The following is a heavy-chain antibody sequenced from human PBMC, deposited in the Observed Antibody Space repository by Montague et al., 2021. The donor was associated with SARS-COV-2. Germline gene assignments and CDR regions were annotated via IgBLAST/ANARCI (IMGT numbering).Heavy chain of an antibody. V-gene: IGHV4-61*01. CDR3: ATYWQGGSGRGS. Sequence: SETLSLTCTVSGVSVSNRYTHWSWIRRSPGRGLEWIGRIDYGGSPNYSPSLHSRVPISLDTSKNQLSLRLNSATAADTAVYYCATYWQGGSGRGSWGQGTLVTVSS. CDR2: IDYGGSP. J-gene: IGHJ5*02. D-gene: IGHD3-10*01. CDR1: GVSVSNRYTH.